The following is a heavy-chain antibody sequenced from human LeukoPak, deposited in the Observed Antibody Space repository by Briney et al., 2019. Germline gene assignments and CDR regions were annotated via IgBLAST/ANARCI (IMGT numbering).Heavy chain of an antibody. Sequence: GRSLRLSCAASGFSLNSYAIHWVRQAPGKGLERVAVISDDGSIKYYADSVKGRFTISRDNSKSTLYLLMNSVRTEDTAFYYCARERIATTGTGWFDPWGQGTLVTVSS. J-gene: IGHJ5*02. V-gene: IGHV3-30*04. CDR1: GFSLNSYA. CDR3: ARERIATTGTGWFDP. CDR2: ISDDGSIK. D-gene: IGHD6-13*01.